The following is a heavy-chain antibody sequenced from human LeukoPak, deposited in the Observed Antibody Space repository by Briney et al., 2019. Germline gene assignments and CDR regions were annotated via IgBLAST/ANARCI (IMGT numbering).Heavy chain of an antibody. D-gene: IGHD3-10*01. CDR3: TTDFVYYYGSGSYYRIFDY. J-gene: IGHJ4*02. Sequence: GGSLRLSCAASGFTFSSYAMHWVRQAPGKGLEWVAVISYDGSNKYYADSVKGRFTISRDNSKNTLYLQMNSLRAEDTAVYYCTTDFVYYYGSGSYYRIFDYWGQGTLVTVSS. CDR2: ISYDGSNK. CDR1: GFTFSSYA. V-gene: IGHV3-30*04.